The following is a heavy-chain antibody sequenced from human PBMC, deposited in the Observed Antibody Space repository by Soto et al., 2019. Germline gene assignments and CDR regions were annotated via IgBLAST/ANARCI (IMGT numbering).Heavy chain of an antibody. CDR3: ARVNDILTGYYNDY. D-gene: IGHD3-9*01. Sequence: GXSLKVSCKASGYTFTSYGISWVRQAPGQGLEWMGWISAYNGNTNYAQKLQGRVTMTTDTSTSTAYMELRSLRSDDTAVYYCARVNDILTGYYNDYWGQGTLVTVSS. CDR2: ISAYNGNT. V-gene: IGHV1-18*01. CDR1: GYTFTSYG. J-gene: IGHJ4*02.